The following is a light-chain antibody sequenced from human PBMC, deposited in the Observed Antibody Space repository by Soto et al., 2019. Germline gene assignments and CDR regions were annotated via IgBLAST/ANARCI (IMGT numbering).Light chain of an antibody. CDR1: SSNIGSNT. CDR3: AAWDDSLNGVV. V-gene: IGLV1-44*01. CDR2: SNN. Sequence: HSVLTQPPSTSGTPGQRVTISCSGSSSNIGSNTVNWYQQLPGTAPKLLIYSNNQRPSRVPDRFSGSKSGTSASLAISGLQSEDEADYYCAAWDDSLNGVVFGGGTKVTVL. J-gene: IGLJ2*01.